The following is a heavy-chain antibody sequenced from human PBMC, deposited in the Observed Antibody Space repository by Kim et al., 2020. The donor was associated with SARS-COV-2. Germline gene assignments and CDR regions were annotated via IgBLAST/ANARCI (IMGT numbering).Heavy chain of an antibody. CDR3: AKDKQQLISHNFDY. D-gene: IGHD6-13*01. CDR2: ISWNSGSI. V-gene: IGHV3-9*01. CDR1: GFTFDDYA. J-gene: IGHJ4*02. Sequence: GGSLRLSCAASGFTFDDYAMHWVRQAPGKGLEWVSGISWNSGSIGYADSVKGRFTISRDNAKNSLYLQMNSLRAEDTALYYCAKDKQQLISHNFDYWGQGTLVTVSS.